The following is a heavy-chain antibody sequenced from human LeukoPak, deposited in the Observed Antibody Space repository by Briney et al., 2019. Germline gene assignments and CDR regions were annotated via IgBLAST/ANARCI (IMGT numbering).Heavy chain of an antibody. CDR3: AKDRLSRHSGTCPDY. Sequence: GRSLRLSCAASGFTFSNYGMHWARQAPGKGLEWVAVISFDGNDKYYADSVRGRFTISRDTSKNTLYVQLNSLRAEDTAVYYCAKDRLSRHSGTCPDYWGQGTLVTVSS. CDR2: ISFDGNDK. D-gene: IGHD1-26*01. V-gene: IGHV3-30*18. CDR1: GFTFSNYG. J-gene: IGHJ4*02.